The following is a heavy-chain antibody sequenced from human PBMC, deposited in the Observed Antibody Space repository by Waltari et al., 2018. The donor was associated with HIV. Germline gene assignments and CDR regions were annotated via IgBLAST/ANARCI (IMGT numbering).Heavy chain of an antibody. V-gene: IGHV4-39*01. CDR2: IYYSGST. D-gene: IGHD3-22*01. J-gene: IGHJ4*02. CDR3: ARHSLTYYYDSSGYSVAFDY. CDR1: GGSISSSSYY. Sequence: QLQLQESGPGLVKPSETLSLTCTVSGGSISSSSYYWVWIRQPPGKGLEWIGSIYYSGSTYYNPSLKSRVTISVDTSKNQFSLKLSSVTAADTAVYYCARHSLTYYYDSSGYSVAFDYWGQGTLVTVSS.